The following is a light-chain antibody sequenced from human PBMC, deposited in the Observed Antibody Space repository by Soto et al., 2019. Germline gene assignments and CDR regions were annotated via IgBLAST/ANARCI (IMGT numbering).Light chain of an antibody. J-gene: IGLJ3*02. CDR2: SNN. Sequence: QSALTQPPSASGTPGQRVTISCSGSRSNIGSNTVNWYQQLPGTAPKLLIYSNNQRPSGVPDRFSGSKSGTSASLAISGLQSEDEAEYYCAVWDDSLNGWVFGGGTKVTVL. CDR3: AVWDDSLNGWV. V-gene: IGLV1-44*01. CDR1: RSNIGSNT.